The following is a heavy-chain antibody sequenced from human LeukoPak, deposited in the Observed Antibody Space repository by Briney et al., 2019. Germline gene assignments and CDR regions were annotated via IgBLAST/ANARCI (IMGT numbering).Heavy chain of an antibody. J-gene: IGHJ4*02. CDR2: ISGDGGST. V-gene: IGHV3-43*02. Sequence: GGSLRLSCAASGFTFSSYAMTWVRQAPGKGLEWVSLISGDGGSTYYADSVKGRFTISRDNSKNSLYLQMNSLRTEDTALYYCAKDLLYSSGWSAPDYWGQGTLVTVSS. CDR1: GFTFSSYA. CDR3: AKDLLYSSGWSAPDY. D-gene: IGHD6-19*01.